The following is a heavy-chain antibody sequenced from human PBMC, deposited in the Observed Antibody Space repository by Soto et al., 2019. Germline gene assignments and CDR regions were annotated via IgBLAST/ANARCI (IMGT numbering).Heavy chain of an antibody. CDR2: IKQDGSEK. CDR1: GFTFSSYW. CDR3: ARDITMIVVDPSDY. D-gene: IGHD3-22*01. J-gene: IGHJ4*02. V-gene: IGHV3-7*01. Sequence: GGSLRLSCAASGFTFSSYWMSWVRQAPGKGLEWVANIKQDGSEKYYVDSVKGRFTISRDNAKNSLYLQMNSLRAEGTAVYYCARDITMIVVDPSDYWGQGTLVTVSS.